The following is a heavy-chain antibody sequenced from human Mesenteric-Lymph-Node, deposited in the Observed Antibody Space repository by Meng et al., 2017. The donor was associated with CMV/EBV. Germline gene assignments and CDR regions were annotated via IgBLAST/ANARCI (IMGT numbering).Heavy chain of an antibody. J-gene: IGHJ6*02. D-gene: IGHD3-3*01. Sequence: ASVKVSCKASGYTFTGYYMHWVRQAPGQGLEWMGWINPNSGGTNYAQKLQGRVTMTTDTSTSTAYMELRSLRSDDTAVYYCARDNVLRFSLYGMDVWGQGTTVTVSS. V-gene: IGHV1-2*02. CDR1: GYTFTGYY. CDR3: ARDNVLRFSLYGMDV. CDR2: INPNSGGT.